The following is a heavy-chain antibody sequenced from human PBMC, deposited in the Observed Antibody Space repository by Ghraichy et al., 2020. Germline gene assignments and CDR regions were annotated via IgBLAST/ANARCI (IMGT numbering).Heavy chain of an antibody. CDR3: RRDLWGVGDY. J-gene: IGHJ4*02. Sequence: GGSLRLSCSASEFTFSSYAMHWVRQAPGKGLEYVSSITSNGDTTYYGDSVKGRFTISRDNFKNTLYLQMNSLRTEDTAVYYCRRDLWGVGDYWGQGTLVTGSS. D-gene: IGHD3-10*01. CDR2: ITSNGDTT. V-gene: IGHV3-64D*06. CDR1: EFTFSSYA.